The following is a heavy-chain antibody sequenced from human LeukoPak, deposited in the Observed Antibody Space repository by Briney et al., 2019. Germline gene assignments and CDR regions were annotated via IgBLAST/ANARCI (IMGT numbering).Heavy chain of an antibody. Sequence: GAAVKVSCKASGYTFSVYYIHWLRQAPGQGLEWMGWVVPNSGATNYAQKFRDRVTMTRDTSTDTAYMDLTSLTYDDTAVYYCARGVLLQGRGAFDIWGQGTMVTVCS. J-gene: IGHJ3*02. CDR1: GYTFSVYY. CDR3: ARGVLLQGRGAFDI. CDR2: VVPNSGAT. D-gene: IGHD2-15*01. V-gene: IGHV1-2*02.